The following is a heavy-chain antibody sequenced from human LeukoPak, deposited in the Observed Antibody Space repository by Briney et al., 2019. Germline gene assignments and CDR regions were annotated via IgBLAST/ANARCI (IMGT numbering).Heavy chain of an antibody. Sequence: GGSLRLSCAASGFTFSSYGMHWVRQAPGKGLEWVAVIWYDGSNKYYADSVKGRFTISRDNSKNTLYLQVNSLRAEDTAVYYCARVSDKIAAAGKGIDYWGQGTLVTVSS. D-gene: IGHD6-13*01. CDR2: IWYDGSNK. J-gene: IGHJ4*02. V-gene: IGHV3-33*01. CDR3: ARVSDKIAAAGKGIDY. CDR1: GFTFSSYG.